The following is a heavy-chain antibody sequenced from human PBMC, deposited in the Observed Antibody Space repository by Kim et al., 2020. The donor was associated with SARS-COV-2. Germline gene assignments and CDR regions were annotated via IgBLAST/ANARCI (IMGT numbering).Heavy chain of an antibody. D-gene: IGHD3-10*01. V-gene: IGHV4-34*01. CDR2: INHSGST. CDR1: GGSFSGYY. J-gene: IGHJ1*01. CDR3: ARGITM. Sequence: SETLSLTCAVYGGSFSGYYWSWIRQPPGKGLEWIGEINHSGSTNYNPSLKSRVTISVDTSKNQFSLKLSSVTAADTAVYYCARGITMWSQGTLVTVSS.